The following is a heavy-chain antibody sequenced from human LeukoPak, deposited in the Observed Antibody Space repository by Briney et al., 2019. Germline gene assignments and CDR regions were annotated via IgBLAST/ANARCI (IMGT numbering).Heavy chain of an antibody. CDR3: AKDQGSLGAFDI. V-gene: IGHV3-23*01. CDR2: ISGSGGST. CDR1: GFTFSSYA. Sequence: GGSLRLSCAASGFTFSSYAMSWVRQAPGKRLEWVSAISGSGGSTYYADSVKGRFTISRDNSKNTLYLQMNSLRAEDTAVYYCAKDQGSLGAFDIWGQGTMVTVSS. D-gene: IGHD6-13*01. J-gene: IGHJ3*02.